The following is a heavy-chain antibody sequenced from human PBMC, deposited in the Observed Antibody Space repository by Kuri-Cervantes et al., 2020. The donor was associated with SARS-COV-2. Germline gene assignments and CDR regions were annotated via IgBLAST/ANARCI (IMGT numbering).Heavy chain of an antibody. CDR3: ARGLMVREYYFDY. J-gene: IGHJ4*02. D-gene: IGHD3-10*01. CDR1: GYTFTSYG. Sequence: ASVKVSCKASGYTFTSYGISWVRQAPGQGLEWMGWISAYNGNTNYAQKLQGRVTMTRNTSISTAYMELSSLRSEDTAVYYCARGLMVREYYFDYWGQGTLVTVSS. CDR2: ISAYNGNT. V-gene: IGHV1-18*01.